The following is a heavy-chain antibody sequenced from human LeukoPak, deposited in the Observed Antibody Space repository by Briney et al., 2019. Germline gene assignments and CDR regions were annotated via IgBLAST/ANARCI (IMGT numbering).Heavy chain of an antibody. CDR3: AKERNYYDSSGYYSAFDI. D-gene: IGHD3-22*01. V-gene: IGHV3-30*18. J-gene: IGHJ3*02. CDR1: GFTFSSYG. CDR2: ISYDGSNK. Sequence: GRSLRLSCAASGFTFSSYGMHWVRQAPGKGLEWVAVISYDGSNKYYADSVKGRFTISRDNSKNTLYLQMDSLRAEDTAVYYCAKERNYYDSSGYYSAFDIWGQGTMVTVSS.